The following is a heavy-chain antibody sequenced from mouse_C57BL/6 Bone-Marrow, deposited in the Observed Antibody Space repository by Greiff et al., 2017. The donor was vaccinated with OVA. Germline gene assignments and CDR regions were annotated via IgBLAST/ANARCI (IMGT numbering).Heavy chain of an antibody. J-gene: IGHJ1*03. V-gene: IGHV1-81*01. CDR1: GYTFTSYG. CDR3: ARGRWLLRLYWYLNV. CDR2: IYPRSGNT. D-gene: IGHD2-3*01. Sequence: VQLKESGAELARPGASVKLSCKASGYTFTSYGISWVKQRTGQGLEWIGEIYPRSGNTYYNEKFKGKATLTADKSSSTAYMELRSLTSEDSAVYFCARGRWLLRLYWYLNVWGTGTTVTVSS.